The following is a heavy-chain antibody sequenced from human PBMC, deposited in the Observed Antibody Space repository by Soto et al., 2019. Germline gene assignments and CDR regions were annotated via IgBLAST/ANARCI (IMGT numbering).Heavy chain of an antibody. CDR1: GFTFTSYV. CDR3: ARGGSGYTWFNEF. Sequence: EVQLLESGGGLVQRGGSQRLSCAASGFTFTSYVMSWVRQAPGKGLEWVAGISGGGSTAFYADSGKGRFTISRDNAKNTLVLQMDSLRAEDTAIYYCARGGSGYTWFNEFWGQGTLVTVSS. D-gene: IGHD3-22*01. J-gene: IGHJ4*02. CDR2: ISGGGSTA. V-gene: IGHV3-23*01.